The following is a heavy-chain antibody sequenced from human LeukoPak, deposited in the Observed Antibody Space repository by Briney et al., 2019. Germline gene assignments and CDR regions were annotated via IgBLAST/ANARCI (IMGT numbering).Heavy chain of an antibody. V-gene: IGHV1-2*02. Sequence: ASVKVSCKASGNTFTGYYIHWVRQAPGQGLEWMGWIYPNSGGTNYAQKFQGRVTMTSDTSISTAYLELSRLRSDDTAVYYCARGGSHLLWGDCWGQGTLVTVSS. CDR1: GNTFTGYY. CDR2: IYPNSGGT. J-gene: IGHJ4*02. D-gene: IGHD2-2*01. CDR3: ARGGSHLLWGDC.